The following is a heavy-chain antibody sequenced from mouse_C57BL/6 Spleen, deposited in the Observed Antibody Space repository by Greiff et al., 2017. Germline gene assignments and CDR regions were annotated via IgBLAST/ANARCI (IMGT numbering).Heavy chain of an antibody. J-gene: IGHJ4*01. D-gene: IGHD2-1*01. CDR1: GFTFTDYY. V-gene: IGHV7-3*01. Sequence: EVKLMESGGGLVQPGGSLSLSCAASGFTFTDYYMSWVRQPPGKALEWLGFIRNKANGYTTEYSASVKGRFTISRDNSQSILYLQMNALRAEDSATYYCARYAGNPYAMDYWGQGTSVTVSS. CDR3: ARYAGNPYAMDY. CDR2: IRNKANGYTT.